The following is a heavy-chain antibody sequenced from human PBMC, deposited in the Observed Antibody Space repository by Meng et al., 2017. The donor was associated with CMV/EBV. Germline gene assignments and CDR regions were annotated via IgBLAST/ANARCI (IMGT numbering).Heavy chain of an antibody. V-gene: IGHV4-34*01. CDR2: INHSGST. CDR3: AKVLPGN. J-gene: IGHJ4*02. CDR1: GGSFIGYY. D-gene: IGHD6-13*01. Sequence: GSLRLSCAVYGGSFIGYYWSWIRQPPGKGLEWIGEINHSGSTNYNPSLKSRVTISVDTSKNQFSLKMSSVTAANTAVYYSAKVLPGNWGQGTLVTVSS.